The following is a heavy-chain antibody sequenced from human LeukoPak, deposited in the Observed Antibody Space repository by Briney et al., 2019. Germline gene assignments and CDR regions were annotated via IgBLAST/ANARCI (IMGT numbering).Heavy chain of an antibody. CDR1: GGSISSGDYY. D-gene: IGHD3-22*01. J-gene: IGHJ5*02. Sequence: PSETLSLTCTVSGGSISSGDYYWSWIRQPAGKGLEWIGRIYTSGSTNYNPSLKSRVTISVDTSKNQFSLKLSSVTAADTAVYYCARDSSGYYHWFDPWGQGTLVTVSS. V-gene: IGHV4-61*02. CDR3: ARDSSGYYHWFDP. CDR2: IYTSGST.